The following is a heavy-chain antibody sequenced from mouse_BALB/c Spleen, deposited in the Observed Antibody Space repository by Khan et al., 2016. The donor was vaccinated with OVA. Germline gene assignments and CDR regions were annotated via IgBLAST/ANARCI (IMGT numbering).Heavy chain of an antibody. CDR1: AYSITSEFA. J-gene: IGHJ3*01. Sequence: VQLQQSGPGLVKPSQSLSLTCTVTAYSITSEFAWNWIRQFPGNKLEWMGYISYSGNIRYNPSLKNLISITRDTSRNQFFLQLNSVTTEDTATYYCARKDYYDYDPFPYWGQGTLVTVSA. CDR2: ISYSGNI. CDR3: ARKDYYDYDPFPY. D-gene: IGHD2-4*01. V-gene: IGHV3-2*02.